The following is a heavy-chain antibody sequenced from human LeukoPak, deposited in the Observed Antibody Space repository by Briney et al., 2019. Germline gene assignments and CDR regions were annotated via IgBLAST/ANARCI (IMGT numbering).Heavy chain of an antibody. D-gene: IGHD3-22*01. CDR3: ARGVLWYYYDSSGPNYFDY. Sequence: PSETLSLTCTVSGGSISSSSYYWGWLRQPPGKGLEWIGEINHSGSTNYNPSLKSRVTISVDTSKNQFSLKLSSVTAADTAVYYCARGVLWYYYDSSGPNYFDYWGQGTLVTVSS. V-gene: IGHV4-39*07. CDR1: GGSISSSSYY. J-gene: IGHJ4*02. CDR2: INHSGST.